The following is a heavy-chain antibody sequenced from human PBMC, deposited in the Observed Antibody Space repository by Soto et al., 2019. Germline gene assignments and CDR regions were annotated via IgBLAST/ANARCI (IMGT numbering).Heavy chain of an antibody. Sequence: QVKPVQSGAQVKRPGASVKVSGNATGYTFTTHYMHWVRQAPGQGLEWLGIINRNGGRTTYAQKLQGRVTMSRNTFTGTVYFELSSLRSEVTAVYYCARPGYSSGGTCFHRNCDYWGQGPLVTVAA. D-gene: IGHD2-15*01. CDR2: INRNGGRT. CDR3: ARPGYSSGGTCFHRNCDY. CDR1: GYTFTTHY. J-gene: IGHJ4*02. V-gene: IGHV1-46*04.